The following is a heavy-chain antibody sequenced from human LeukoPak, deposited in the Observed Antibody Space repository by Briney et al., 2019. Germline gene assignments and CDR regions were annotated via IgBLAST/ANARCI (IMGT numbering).Heavy chain of an antibody. Sequence: SETLSPTCAVYGGSFSGYYWSWIRQPPGKGLEWIGEINHSGSTNYNPSLKSRVTISVDTSKNQFPLKLSSVTAADTAVYYCASPEYSSSSWGQGTLVTVSS. V-gene: IGHV4-34*01. J-gene: IGHJ5*02. CDR2: INHSGST. CDR3: ASPEYSSSS. D-gene: IGHD6-6*01. CDR1: GGSFSGYY.